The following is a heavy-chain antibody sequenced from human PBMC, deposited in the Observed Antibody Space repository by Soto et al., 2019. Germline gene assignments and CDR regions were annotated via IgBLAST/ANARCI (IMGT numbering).Heavy chain of an antibody. CDR3: ARELMTTVTYFDY. J-gene: IGHJ4*02. D-gene: IGHD4-17*01. CDR1: GFTFSDHY. V-gene: IGHV3-72*01. Sequence: EVQLVESGGGLVQPGGSLRLSCAASGFTFSDHYIDWVRQAPGKGLEWVGGTRNKANSYTTEYAASVKGRFTISRDDSKNSLYLQMNSLKTEDTAMYYCARELMTTVTYFDYWGQGTLVTVSS. CDR2: TRNKANSYTT.